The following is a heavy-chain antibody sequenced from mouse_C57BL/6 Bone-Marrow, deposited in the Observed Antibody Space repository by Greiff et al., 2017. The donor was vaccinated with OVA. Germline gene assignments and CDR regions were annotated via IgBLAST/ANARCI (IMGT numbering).Heavy chain of an antibody. J-gene: IGHJ2*01. Sequence: VKLQQSGAELVKPGASVKMSCKASGYTFTSYWITWVKQRPGQGLEWIGDIYPGSGSTNYNEKFKSKATLTVDTSSSTAYMQLSSLTSEDSAVYNCASSLLYYFDYWGQGTTLTVSS. CDR1: GYTFTSYW. CDR3: ASSLLYYFDY. D-gene: IGHD2-1*01. V-gene: IGHV1-55*01. CDR2: IYPGSGST.